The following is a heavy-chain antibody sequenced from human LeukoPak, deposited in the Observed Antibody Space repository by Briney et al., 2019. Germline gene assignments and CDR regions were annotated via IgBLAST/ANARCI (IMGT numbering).Heavy chain of an antibody. Sequence: GRSLRLSCAASGFTFSSYGMHWVRQAPGKGLEWVAVLWRDGSNKYYADSVKGRFTISRDNPKNTLYLQMNSLRAEDTAVYYCARSNSGSYYGWFDPWGQGTLVTVSS. CDR1: GFTFSSYG. CDR2: LWRDGSNK. D-gene: IGHD1-26*01. CDR3: ARSNSGSYYGWFDP. V-gene: IGHV3-33*01. J-gene: IGHJ5*02.